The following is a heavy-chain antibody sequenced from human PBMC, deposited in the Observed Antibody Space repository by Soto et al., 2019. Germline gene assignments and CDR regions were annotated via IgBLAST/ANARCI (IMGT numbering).Heavy chain of an antibody. D-gene: IGHD2-8*02. J-gene: IGHJ4*02. V-gene: IGHV3-30*03. CDR2: ISRDGRTT. CDR1: GCSVGSYG. Sequence: QVQLEESGGGVVQPGRTLRLSCAVSGCSVGSYGMHWVRQAPGKGLEWVAVISRDGRTTFYADSVKGRFTISKDNSRNTLFLEMNSLRDDDMAIYYCTGEVASGYWGQGTLVTVSS. CDR3: TGEVASGY.